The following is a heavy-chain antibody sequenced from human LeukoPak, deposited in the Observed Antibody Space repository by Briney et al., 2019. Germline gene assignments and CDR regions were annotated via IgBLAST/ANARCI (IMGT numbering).Heavy chain of an antibody. D-gene: IGHD2-2*01. CDR2: ISGSGGST. J-gene: IGHJ6*02. CDR3: AKDQKLLVVVPAAKTYGMDV. CDR1: GFTFSSYA. V-gene: IGHV3-23*01. Sequence: PGASLRLSCAASGFTFSSYAMSGVRQAPGKGLEGVSAISGSGGSTYYADSVKGRFTISRDNSKNTLYLQMNSLRAEDTAVYYCAKDQKLLVVVPAAKTYGMDVWGQGTTVTVSS.